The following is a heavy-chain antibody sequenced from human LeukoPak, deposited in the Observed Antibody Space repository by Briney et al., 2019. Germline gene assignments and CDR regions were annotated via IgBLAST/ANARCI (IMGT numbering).Heavy chain of an antibody. V-gene: IGHV4-30-4*01. Sequence: SETLSLTCTVSGGSISSGDYYWSWIRQSPGKGLEWIGYIYYSGRTYYNPSLKSRVTISVDTSKNQFSLKLSSVTAADTAVYYCARVARKGFDPWGQGTLVTVSS. CDR3: ARVARKGFDP. CDR2: IYYSGRT. CDR1: GGSISSGDYY. J-gene: IGHJ5*02.